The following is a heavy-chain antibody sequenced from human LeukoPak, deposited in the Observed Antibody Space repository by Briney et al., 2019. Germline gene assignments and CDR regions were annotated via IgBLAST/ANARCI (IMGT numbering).Heavy chain of an antibody. D-gene: IGHD2-2*01. CDR3: ARDPVPIYCSSTSCPFDP. Sequence: SVKVSCKASGGTFSSYAISWVRQAPGQGLEWMGGIIPIFGTANYAQKFQGRVTITADESTSTAYMELSSLRSEDTAVYYCARDPVPIYCSSTSCPFDPWGQGTLVTVSS. J-gene: IGHJ5*02. CDR1: GGTFSSYA. CDR2: IIPIFGTA. V-gene: IGHV1-69*13.